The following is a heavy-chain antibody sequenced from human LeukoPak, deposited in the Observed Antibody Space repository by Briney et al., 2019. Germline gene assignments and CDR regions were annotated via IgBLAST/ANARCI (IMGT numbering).Heavy chain of an antibody. CDR1: GNNYW. CDR2: IYFGDSDT. V-gene: IGHV5-51*01. J-gene: IGHJ4*02. Sequence: GESLKISCKASGNNYWIAWVRQMPGKGLEWLGIIYFGDSDTRYSPSFQGRLTISVDKSISTAYLQSSSLKASDTAIYFCGRHSYGLDYWGQGTLVTVSS. CDR3: GRHSYGLDY. D-gene: IGHD2-8*01.